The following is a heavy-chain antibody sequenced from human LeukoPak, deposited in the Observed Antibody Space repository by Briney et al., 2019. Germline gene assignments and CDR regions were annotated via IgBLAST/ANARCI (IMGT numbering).Heavy chain of an antibody. CDR2: IKTDGRTT. J-gene: IGHJ3*02. CDR3: VRGANDAFDI. V-gene: IGHV3-74*01. CDR1: GFSFSSYW. Sequence: GGSLRLSCAASGFSFSSYWMHWVRQAPGKGPVWVSFIKTDGRTTRYADSVTGRFTISRDNAKNTLFLQMNSLRAEDTAVYYCVRGANDAFDIWGQGTMVTVSS.